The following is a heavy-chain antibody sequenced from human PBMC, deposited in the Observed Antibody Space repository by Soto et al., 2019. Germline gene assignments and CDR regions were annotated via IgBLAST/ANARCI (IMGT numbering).Heavy chain of an antibody. Sequence: EVQLVESGGGLVQPGGSLRLSCAASGFTVSNNYMSWVRQAPGKGLEWVSVIYGGGSTSYADSVKGRFTISRDNSKNTLYLQMNSLRVEDTAVYYCAREFVTPHADYWGQGTLVTVSS. V-gene: IGHV3-66*01. CDR2: IYGGGST. J-gene: IGHJ4*02. D-gene: IGHD3-16*02. CDR3: AREFVTPHADY. CDR1: GFTVSNNY.